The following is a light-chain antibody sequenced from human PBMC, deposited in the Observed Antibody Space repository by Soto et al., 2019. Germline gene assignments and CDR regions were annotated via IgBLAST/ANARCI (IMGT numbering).Light chain of an antibody. Sequence: IVLTQTPGNLSLSARRRATLACRASQNVNSNFLAWYQQKPGQAPRLLISGASNRATGIPDRFSGSGSGTDLTLTISILALQVFAVSYCQQSGKSPRTFGQGTQVDIK. CDR3: QQSGKSPRT. V-gene: IGKV3-20*01. J-gene: IGKJ1*01. CDR2: GAS. CDR1: QNVNSNF.